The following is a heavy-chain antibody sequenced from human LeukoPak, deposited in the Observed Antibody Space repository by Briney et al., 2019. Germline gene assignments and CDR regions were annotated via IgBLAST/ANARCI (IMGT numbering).Heavy chain of an antibody. V-gene: IGHV3-23*01. CDR2: ISAIGGST. Sequence: GGSLRLSCAASGFTFSSYDMSWVRQAPGKGLEWVSNISAIGGSTYYADSVKGRFTISRDNSKNTLYLQMNSLRAEDTAVYYCAKDRIPEGGGYFEYWGQGTLVTVSS. CDR1: GFTFSSYD. CDR3: AKDRIPEGGGYFEY. J-gene: IGHJ4*02. D-gene: IGHD6-13*01.